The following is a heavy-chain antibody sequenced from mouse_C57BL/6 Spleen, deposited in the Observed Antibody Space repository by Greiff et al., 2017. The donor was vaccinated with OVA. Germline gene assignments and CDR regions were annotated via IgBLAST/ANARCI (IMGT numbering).Heavy chain of an antibody. D-gene: IGHD2-1*01. Sequence: VKLQESGPGLVAPSQSLSITCTVSGFSLTSYGVHWVRQPPGKGLEWLVVIWSDGSTTYNSALKSRLSISKDNSKSQVFLKMNSLQTDDTAMYYCARHETDYGIFAYWGQGTLVTVSA. CDR1: GFSLTSYG. V-gene: IGHV2-6-1*01. CDR2: IWSDGST. J-gene: IGHJ3*01. CDR3: ARHETDYGIFAY.